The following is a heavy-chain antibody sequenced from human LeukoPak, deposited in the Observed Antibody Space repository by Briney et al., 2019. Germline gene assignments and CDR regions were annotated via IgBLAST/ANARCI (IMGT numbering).Heavy chain of an antibody. V-gene: IGHV1-69*04. CDR1: GGTFSSYA. J-gene: IGHJ4*02. CDR3: ARPSYSTTHQPLGY. Sequence: SVKVSCKASGGTFSSYAICWVRQAPGQGLEWMGRIIPILGIANYAQKFQGRVTITADKSTSTAYMELSSLRSEDTAVYYCARPSYSTTHQPLGYWGQGTLVTVSS. D-gene: IGHD2-2*01. CDR2: IIPILGIA.